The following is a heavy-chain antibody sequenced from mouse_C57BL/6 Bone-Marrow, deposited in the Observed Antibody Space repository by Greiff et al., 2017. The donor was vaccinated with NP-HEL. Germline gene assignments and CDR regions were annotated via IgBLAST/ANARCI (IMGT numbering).Heavy chain of an antibody. CDR2: ISSGSSTI. J-gene: IGHJ3*01. D-gene: IGHD2-5*01. Sequence: EVQVVESGGGLVKPGGSLKLSCAASGFTFSDYGMHWVRQAPEKGLEWVAYISSGSSTIYYADTVKGRFTISRDNAKNTRFLQMTSLRSEDTAMYYCARRWPDSNYVCAYWGQGTLVTVSA. CDR1: GFTFSDYG. CDR3: ARRWPDSNYVCAY. V-gene: IGHV5-17*01.